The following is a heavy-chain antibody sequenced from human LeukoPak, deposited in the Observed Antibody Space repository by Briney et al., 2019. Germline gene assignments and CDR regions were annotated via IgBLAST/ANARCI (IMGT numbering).Heavy chain of an antibody. CDR2: IYSVGTT. V-gene: IGHV3-66*01. CDR1: DFSVGSNY. D-gene: IGHD3-10*01. CDR3: AKDSTAPISITMVRGRWYFDY. J-gene: IGHJ4*02. Sequence: PGGSLRLSCAASDFSVGSNYMTWVRQAPGKGLEWVSLIYSVGTTFYADSVKGRFTISRDTSKNTLYLQMNSLRAEDTAVYYCAKDSTAPISITMVRGRWYFDYWGQGTLVTVSS.